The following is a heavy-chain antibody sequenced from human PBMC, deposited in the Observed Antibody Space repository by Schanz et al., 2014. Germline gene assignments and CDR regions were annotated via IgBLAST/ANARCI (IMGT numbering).Heavy chain of an antibody. CDR2: ITGSGAT. CDR3: AKRNHDMQSLPLDY. CDR1: GFTFRVFA. Sequence: VQLVESGGGVVQPGRSLRLSCAASGFTFRVFAMNWVRQAPGKGLEWVSIITGSGATYYADSVKGRFTISRDNSKNTLYLQMNSLSAEDTAVYYCAKRNHDMQSLPLDYWGQGTLVTVSS. V-gene: IGHV3-23*04. D-gene: IGHD3-9*01. J-gene: IGHJ4*02.